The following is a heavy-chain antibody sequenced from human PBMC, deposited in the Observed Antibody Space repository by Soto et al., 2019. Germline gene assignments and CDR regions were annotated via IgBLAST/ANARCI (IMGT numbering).Heavy chain of an antibody. V-gene: IGHV4-31*03. CDR2: IYYSGST. J-gene: IGHJ3*02. CDR3: ATITTFLTFDI. Sequence: PSETLSLTCTVSGGSISRGGYYWSWIRQHPGKGLEWIGYIYYSGSTSYNPSLKSRLTISVDTSHHQFSLKLSSVTAADPAVYYCATITTFLTFDIWGQGTMVTVSS. D-gene: IGHD1-1*01. CDR1: GGSISRGGYY.